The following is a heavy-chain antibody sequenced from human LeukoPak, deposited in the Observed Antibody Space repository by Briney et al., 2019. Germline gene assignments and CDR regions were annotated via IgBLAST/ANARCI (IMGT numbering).Heavy chain of an antibody. D-gene: IGHD3-10*01. Sequence: ASVKVSCKASGYTFTSYYMHWVRQAPGQGLEWMGIINPSGGSTSYAQKLQGRVTMTRDTSTSTVYMELSSLRSEDTAVYYCARDGLDSLEFGELLSSGNWFDPWGQGTLVTVSS. CDR2: INPSGGST. J-gene: IGHJ5*02. CDR1: GYTFTSYY. V-gene: IGHV1-46*01. CDR3: ARDGLDSLEFGELLSSGNWFDP.